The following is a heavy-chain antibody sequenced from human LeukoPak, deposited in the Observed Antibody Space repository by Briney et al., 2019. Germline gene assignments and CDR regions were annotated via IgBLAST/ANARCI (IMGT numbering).Heavy chain of an antibody. J-gene: IGHJ4*02. V-gene: IGHV4-38-2*01. CDR1: GYSISSGYY. CDR3: ATESYYFDY. Sequence: SETLSLTCAVSGYSISSGYYWGWIRQPPGKGLEWIGSIYHSGSTYYNPSLKSRVTISVDTSKNQFSLKLSSVTAADTAVYYCATESYYFDYWGQGTLVTVSS. CDR2: IYHSGST.